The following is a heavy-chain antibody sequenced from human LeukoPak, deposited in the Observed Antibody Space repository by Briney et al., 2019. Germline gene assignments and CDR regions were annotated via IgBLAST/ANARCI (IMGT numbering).Heavy chain of an antibody. CDR3: AVNYYGSGSYEGPNYYYYYMDV. D-gene: IGHD3-10*01. V-gene: IGHV7-4-1*02. CDR1: GYTFTSYA. J-gene: IGHJ6*03. CDR2: INTNTGNP. Sequence: ASVKVSCKASGYTFTSYAMNWVRQAPGQGLEWMGWINTNTGNPTYAQGFTGRFVFSLDTSVSTAYLQISSLKAEDTAVYYCAVNYYGSGSYEGPNYYYYYMDVWGKGTTVTVSS.